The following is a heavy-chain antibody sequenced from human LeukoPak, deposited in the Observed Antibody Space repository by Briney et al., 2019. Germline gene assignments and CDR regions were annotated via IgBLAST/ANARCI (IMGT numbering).Heavy chain of an antibody. CDR2: IVGSGGST. CDR1: GFTFSSYA. Sequence: PGGSLRLSCAASGFTFSSYAMSWVRQAPGKGLEWVSGIVGSGGSTFYADSVQGRFTISRDNAKNSLYLQMSSLRVEDMAIYYCARETPSAFNIWGQGTMVTVSS. D-gene: IGHD2-15*01. J-gene: IGHJ3*02. CDR3: ARETPSAFNI. V-gene: IGHV3-23*01.